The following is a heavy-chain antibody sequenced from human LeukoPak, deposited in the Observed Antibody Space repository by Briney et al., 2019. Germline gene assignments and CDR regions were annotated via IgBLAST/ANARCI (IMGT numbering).Heavy chain of an antibody. CDR3: ARAYYYDSSGFGFDP. V-gene: IGHV1-2*02. J-gene: IGHJ5*02. D-gene: IGHD3-22*01. CDR2: INPNSGGT. Sequence: ASVKVSCKASGYTFTGYYMHWVRQAPGQGLEWMEWINPNSGGTNYAQKFQGRVTMTRDTSISTAYMELSRLRSDDTAVYYCARAYYYDSSGFGFDPWGQGTLVTVSS. CDR1: GYTFTGYY.